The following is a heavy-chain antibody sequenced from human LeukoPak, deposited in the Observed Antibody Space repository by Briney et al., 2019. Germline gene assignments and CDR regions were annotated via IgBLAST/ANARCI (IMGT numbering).Heavy chain of an antibody. CDR3: TREKSYYYDTSGSDY. J-gene: IGHJ4*02. V-gene: IGHV3-49*03. D-gene: IGHD3-22*01. CDR2: IRSKTYGGTT. CDR1: GFPFGDYT. Sequence: GGSLRLSCTASGFPFGDYTMSWFRQAPGKGLEWVGFIRSKTYGGTTEYAASVKGRFTMSRYDSKSIAYQQLNSLKTEDTAVYYCTREKSYYYDTSGSDYWGQGTLVTVSS.